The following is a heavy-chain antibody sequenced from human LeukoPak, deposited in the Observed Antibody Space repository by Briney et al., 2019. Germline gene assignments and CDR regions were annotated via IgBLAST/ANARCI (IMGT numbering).Heavy chain of an antibody. V-gene: IGHV3-23*01. J-gene: IGHJ4*02. D-gene: IGHD2-2*01. Sequence: PGGSLRLSCAASRFTFNNYAMSWVRQAPGKGLEWVSTISGNGGSTYYSDSVKGRFTISRDNSKNTLFLQMNSLRAEDTAVYYCAKADCSASSCQTQDYWGQGTLVTVSS. CDR3: AKADCSASSCQTQDY. CDR2: ISGNGGST. CDR1: RFTFNNYA.